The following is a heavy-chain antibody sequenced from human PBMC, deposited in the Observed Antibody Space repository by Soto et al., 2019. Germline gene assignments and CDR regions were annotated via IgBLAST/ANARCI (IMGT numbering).Heavy chain of an antibody. Sequence: QVQLVESGGGVVQPGRSLRLSCAASGFTFSSYAMHWVRQAPGKGLEWVAVISYDGSNKYYADSVKGRFNISRDNSKNTLYLQMNSLRAEDTAVYYCARERSGYDSVYYYGMDVWGQGTTVTVSS. CDR1: GFTFSSYA. CDR3: ARERSGYDSVYYYGMDV. CDR2: ISYDGSNK. J-gene: IGHJ6*02. D-gene: IGHD5-12*01. V-gene: IGHV3-30-3*01.